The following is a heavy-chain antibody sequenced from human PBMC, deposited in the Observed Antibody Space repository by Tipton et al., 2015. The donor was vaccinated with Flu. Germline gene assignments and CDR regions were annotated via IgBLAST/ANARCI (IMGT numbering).Heavy chain of an antibody. CDR1: GDSISTTIYY. D-gene: IGHD1-1*01. Sequence: TLSLTCTVSGDSISTTIYYWGWVRQPPGKGLEWIGSIYYSGTTYYNPSLKGRVTISVDSSKNEFSLTLASLTAADTAVYYCARDLWNDRRAYYYYGVDVWDQGTTVTVSS. CDR2: IYYSGTT. CDR3: ARDLWNDRRAYYYYGVDV. V-gene: IGHV4-39*07. J-gene: IGHJ6*02.